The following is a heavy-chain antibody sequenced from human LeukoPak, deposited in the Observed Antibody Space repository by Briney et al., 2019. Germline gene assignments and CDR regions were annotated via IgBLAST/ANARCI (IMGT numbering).Heavy chain of an antibody. CDR2: ISSSSSYI. V-gene: IGHV3-21*01. CDR3: ARGQGWNPEAVTTAFDI. Sequence: GGSLRLSCAASGFTFSSYSMNWVRQAPGKGLEWVSSISSSSSYIYYADSVKGRFTISRDNAKNSLYLQMNSLRAEDTAVYYCARGQGWNPEAVTTAFDIWGQGTMVTVSS. D-gene: IGHD1-1*01. CDR1: GFTFSSYS. J-gene: IGHJ3*02.